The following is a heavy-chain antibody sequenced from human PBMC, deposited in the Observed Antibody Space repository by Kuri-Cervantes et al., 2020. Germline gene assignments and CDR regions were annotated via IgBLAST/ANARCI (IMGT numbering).Heavy chain of an antibody. D-gene: IGHD6-19*01. CDR2: ISFDGSNK. CDR1: GFSFSDHA. J-gene: IGHJ4*02. V-gene: IGHV3-30-3*01. Sequence: GESLKISCAASGFSFSDHAVHWVRQAPGKGLEWVAVISFDGSNKYHADSVKGRFTVSRDNSKNTLYLQMNSLKTEDTAVYYCTISSGWPTDFDYWGQGTLVTVSS. CDR3: TISSGWPTDFDY.